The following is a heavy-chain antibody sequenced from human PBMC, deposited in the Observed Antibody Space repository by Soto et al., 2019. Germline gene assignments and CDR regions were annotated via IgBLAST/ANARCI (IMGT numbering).Heavy chain of an antibody. CDR3: AKEVQEVVAGTLVY. D-gene: IGHD6-19*01. V-gene: IGHV3-30*18. Sequence: QVQLVESGGGVVQPGRSLRLSCAASGFTFSSYGMHWVRQAPGKGLEWVAVISYDGSNKYYADSVKGRFTISRDNSKNTLYLQMNSLRAEDTAVYYCAKEVQEVVAGTLVYWGQGTLVTVSS. J-gene: IGHJ4*02. CDR1: GFTFSSYG. CDR2: ISYDGSNK.